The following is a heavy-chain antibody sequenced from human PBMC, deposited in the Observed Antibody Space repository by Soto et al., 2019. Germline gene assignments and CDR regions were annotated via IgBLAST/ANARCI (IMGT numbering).Heavy chain of an antibody. D-gene: IGHD4-17*01. J-gene: IGHJ4*02. CDR3: ARDVEMTTVTPRLDY. CDR1: GFTFSSYA. CDR2: ISYDGSNK. V-gene: IGHV3-30-3*01. Sequence: QVQLVESGGGVVQPGRSLRLSCAASGFTFSSYAMHWVRQAPGKGLEWVAVISYDGSNKYYADSVKGRFTISRDNSKNTLYLQMNSLRAEDTAVYYCARDVEMTTVTPRLDYWGQGTLVTVSS.